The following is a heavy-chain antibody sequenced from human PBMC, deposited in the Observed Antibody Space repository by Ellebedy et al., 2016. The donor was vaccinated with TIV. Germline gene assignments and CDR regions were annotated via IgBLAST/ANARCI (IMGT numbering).Heavy chain of an antibody. V-gene: IGHV4-59*08. CDR2: IYYSGST. Sequence: SETLSLTCTVSGGSISSYYWSWIRQPPGKGLEWIGYIYYSGSTNYNPSLKSRVTISVDTSKNQFSLKLSSVTAADTAVYYCARHKSLGYATTFMDVWGQGTTVTVSS. CDR3: ARHKSLGYATTFMDV. CDR1: GGSISSYY. D-gene: IGHD3-16*01. J-gene: IGHJ6*02.